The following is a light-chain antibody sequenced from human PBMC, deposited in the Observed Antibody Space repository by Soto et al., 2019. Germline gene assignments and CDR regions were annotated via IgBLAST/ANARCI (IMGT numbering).Light chain of an antibody. CDR3: CSYAGSYSVV. J-gene: IGLJ3*02. CDR2: DVT. V-gene: IGLV2-11*01. Sequence: QSVLTQPPSVSGSPGQSVTISCTGTTSDVGGYNHVSWYQQHPGKAPKLMIYDVTKWPSGVPDRFSGSKSGNTASLTISGLRAEDEADYYCCSYAGSYSVVFGGGTQLTVL. CDR1: TSDVGGYNH.